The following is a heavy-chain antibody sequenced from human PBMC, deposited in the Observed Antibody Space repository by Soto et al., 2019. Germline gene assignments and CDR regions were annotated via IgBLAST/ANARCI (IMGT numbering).Heavy chain of an antibody. D-gene: IGHD5-12*01. J-gene: IGHJ4*01. V-gene: IGHV4-61*01. CDR1: GDSVSRVSHS. CDR3: ARTSTGYGYGDF. Sequence: SETLSLTCSVAGDSVSRVSHSWTWTRQPPGKGLEFLGYIYYTGSTNYNPSLKSRVTISVDTSKNQISLMLTSVTAADTAVYYGARTSTGYGYGDFWGHGSLAT. CDR2: IYYTGST.